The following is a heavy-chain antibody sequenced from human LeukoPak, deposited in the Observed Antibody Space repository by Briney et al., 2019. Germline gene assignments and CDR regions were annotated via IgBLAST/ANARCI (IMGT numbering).Heavy chain of an antibody. V-gene: IGHV4-61*01. D-gene: IGHD3-22*01. CDR3: VREAATDYYDSSGYYRQTEVFDA. Sequence: SETLSLTCTVSGGSVSSDNYYWTWIRQPPGKGLEWIGCTYYTGNSNYNPSLKSRVTISLDTSRNQFSLKLRSVTAADTAVYYCVREAATDYYDSSGYYRQTEVFDAWGQGTMVTVSS. J-gene: IGHJ3*01. CDR2: TYYTGNS. CDR1: GGSVSSDNYY.